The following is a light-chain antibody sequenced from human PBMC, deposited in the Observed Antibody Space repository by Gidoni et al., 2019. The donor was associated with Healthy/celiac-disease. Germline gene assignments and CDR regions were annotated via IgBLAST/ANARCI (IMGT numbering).Light chain of an antibody. CDR2: GAS. J-gene: IGKJ4*01. Sequence: DIVLTQSPGTLSLSPGERATLSCRASQSVRISYLAWYQQKPGQAPRCLIYGASSRATGIPDRVSGSVSETEFTLTISRLEHEEFAVYYCQKYGSSPLTFGGGTKVEIK. CDR3: QKYGSSPLT. CDR1: QSVRISY. V-gene: IGKV3-20*01.